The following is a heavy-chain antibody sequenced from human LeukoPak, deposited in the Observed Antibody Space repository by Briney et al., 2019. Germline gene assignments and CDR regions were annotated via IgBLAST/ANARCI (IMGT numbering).Heavy chain of an antibody. Sequence: GGSLRLSCATSGFIFSTYNMNWVRQAPGKGLEWVSYISLSSTAIYYADSVKGRFTVSRDNAKNSLYLQMNSLRAEDTAVYYCATDNWNDSYYWGQGTLVTVSS. CDR1: GFIFSTYN. V-gene: IGHV3-48*01. CDR3: ATDNWNDSYY. D-gene: IGHD1-20*01. CDR2: ISLSSTAI. J-gene: IGHJ4*02.